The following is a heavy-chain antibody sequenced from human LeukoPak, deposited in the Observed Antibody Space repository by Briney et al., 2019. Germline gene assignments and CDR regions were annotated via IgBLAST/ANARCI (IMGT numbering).Heavy chain of an antibody. J-gene: IGHJ3*02. CDR3: ARCGDIVVVPAALDAFDI. CDR2: IYYSGST. V-gene: IGHV4-31*03. CDR1: GGSISSGGYY. Sequence: SQTLSLTCTVSGGSISSGGYYWSWIRQHPGKGLEWIGYIYYSGSTYYNPSLKSRVTISVDTSKNQFSLKLSSVTAADTAVYYCARCGDIVVVPAALDAFDIWGQGTMVTVSS. D-gene: IGHD2-2*01.